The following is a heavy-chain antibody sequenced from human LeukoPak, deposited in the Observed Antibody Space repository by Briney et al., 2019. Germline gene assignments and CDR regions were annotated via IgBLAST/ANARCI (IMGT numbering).Heavy chain of an antibody. CDR2: IDYSGSP. V-gene: IGHV4-59*08. CDR3: ARSWGDCSSGNCYSYWYFDL. D-gene: IGHD2-15*01. CDR1: GGSISSYY. Sequence: SETLFLTCTVSGGSISSYYWSWIRQPPGKGLEWIGHIDYSGSPNYNPSLKSRVTISVDATKNQFSLKRSSVTAADTAGYYCARSWGDCSSGNCYSYWYFDLWGRGTLVTVS. J-gene: IGHJ2*01.